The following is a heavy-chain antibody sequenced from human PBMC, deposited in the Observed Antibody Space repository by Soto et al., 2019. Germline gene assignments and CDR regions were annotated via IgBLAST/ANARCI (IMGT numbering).Heavy chain of an antibody. CDR3: ARAGPQGDWNYHYYYGMDV. CDR2: IYYSGST. D-gene: IGHD1-1*01. Sequence: PSETLSLTCTVSGGSISSYYWSWIRQPPGKGLEWIGYIYYSGSTNYNPSLKSRVTISVDTSKNQFSLKLSSVTAADTAVYYCARAGPQGDWNYHYYYGMDVWGQGTTVTVSS. V-gene: IGHV4-59*01. CDR1: GGSISSYY. J-gene: IGHJ6*02.